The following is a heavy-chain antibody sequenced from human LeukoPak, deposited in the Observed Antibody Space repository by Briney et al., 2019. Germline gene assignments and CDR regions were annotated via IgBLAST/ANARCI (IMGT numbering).Heavy chain of an antibody. Sequence: SETLSLTCAVYGGSFSGYYWSWIRQPPGKGLEWIGEINHSGSTNYNPSLKSRATISVDTSKNQFSLKLSSVTAADTAVYYCARGRGYCSGGSCYSTHDYWGQGTLVTVSS. V-gene: IGHV4-34*01. CDR2: INHSGST. CDR1: GGSFSGYY. J-gene: IGHJ4*02. D-gene: IGHD2-15*01. CDR3: ARGRGYCSGGSCYSTHDY.